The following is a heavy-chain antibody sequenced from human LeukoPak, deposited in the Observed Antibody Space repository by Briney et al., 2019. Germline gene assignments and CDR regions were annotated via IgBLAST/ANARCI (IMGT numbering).Heavy chain of an antibody. CDR2: IYYSGST. J-gene: IGHJ4*02. Sequence: PETLSLTCTVSGGAISSSSYYWGWIRQPPGKGLEWIGSIYYSGSTYYNPSLKSRVTISVDTSKNQFSLKLSSVTAADTAVYYCARHGSLRSPVGYWGQGTLVTVSS. D-gene: IGHD5-12*01. CDR3: ARHGSLRSPVGY. CDR1: GGAISSSSYY. V-gene: IGHV4-39*01.